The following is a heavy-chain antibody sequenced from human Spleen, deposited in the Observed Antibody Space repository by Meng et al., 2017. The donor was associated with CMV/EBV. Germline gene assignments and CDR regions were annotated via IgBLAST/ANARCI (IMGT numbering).Heavy chain of an antibody. CDR3: AVRVIQSYGYND. CDR2: SIPILGIA. J-gene: IGHJ4*02. D-gene: IGHD5-18*01. V-gene: IGHV1-69*04. Sequence: SVKVSCKASGGTFSSYAISWVRQAPGQGLEWMGRSIPILGIANYAQKFQGRVTITTDKSTSTAYMELSSLRSEDTAVYYCAVRVIQSYGYNDWGQGTLVTVSS. CDR1: GGTFSSYA.